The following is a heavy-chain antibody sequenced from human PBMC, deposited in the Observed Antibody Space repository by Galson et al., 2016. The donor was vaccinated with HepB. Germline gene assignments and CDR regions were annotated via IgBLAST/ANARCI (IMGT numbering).Heavy chain of an antibody. Sequence: SLRLSCAASGFTFKSFSMNWVRQAPGEGLEWVAVITYDGSNKFYADSVKGRFTISRDNSKNTLYLQMNSLRVEDTAVYYCAKPRDYGDYYGMDVWGQGTTVTVSS. CDR3: AKPRDYGDYYGMDV. D-gene: IGHD4-17*01. CDR2: ITYDGSNK. CDR1: GFTFKSFS. V-gene: IGHV3-30*18. J-gene: IGHJ6*02.